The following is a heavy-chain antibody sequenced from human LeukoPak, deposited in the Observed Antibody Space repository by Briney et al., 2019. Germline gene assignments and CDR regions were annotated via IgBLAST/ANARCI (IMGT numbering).Heavy chain of an antibody. Sequence: ASVKVSCKASGYTFTSYDINWVRQATGQGLEWMGLMNPNSGNTGYAQKFQGRVTITRNTSISTVYMELRSLRSDDTAVYYCARDQETTVTTTLDYWSQGTLVTVSS. CDR3: ARDQETTVTTTLDY. V-gene: IGHV1-8*03. CDR1: GYTFTSYD. CDR2: MNPNSGNT. J-gene: IGHJ4*02. D-gene: IGHD4-17*01.